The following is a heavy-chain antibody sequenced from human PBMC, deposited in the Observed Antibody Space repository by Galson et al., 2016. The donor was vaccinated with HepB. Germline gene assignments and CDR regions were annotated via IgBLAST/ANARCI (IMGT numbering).Heavy chain of an antibody. Sequence: SVKVSCKASGYILTDYGISWVRQAPGQGLEWMGGISAINGNTKYAQKVQGRVTMTADTSTNTAYMELRTLGFDDTAVYYCARDSGSSWSYWGQGTLVTVSS. V-gene: IGHV1-18*01. J-gene: IGHJ4*02. CDR1: GYILTDYG. D-gene: IGHD6-13*01. CDR3: ARDSGSSWSY. CDR2: ISAINGNT.